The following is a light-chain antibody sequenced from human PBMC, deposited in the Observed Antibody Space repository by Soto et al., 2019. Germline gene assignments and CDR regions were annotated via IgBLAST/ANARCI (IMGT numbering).Light chain of an antibody. CDR2: KAS. CDR3: QKLNSYPLT. J-gene: IGKJ4*01. Sequence: DIQITQSPSALSAPVVDRVSITCLASQSISSWLAWYQRKPGKAPKLLIYKASSLESGVPSRFSGSGSGTDFTLTISSLQPEDFATYYCQKLNSYPLTFGGGTKVDIK. CDR1: QSISSW. V-gene: IGKV1-5*03.